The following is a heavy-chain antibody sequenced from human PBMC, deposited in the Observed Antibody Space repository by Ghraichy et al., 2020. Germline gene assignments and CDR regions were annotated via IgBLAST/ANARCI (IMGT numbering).Heavy chain of an antibody. D-gene: IGHD4-17*01. Sequence: GGSLRLSCAASGFTFSSYWMSWVRQAPGKGLEWVANIKQDGSEKYYVDSVKGRFTISRDNAKNSLYLQMNSLRAEDTAVYYCARVYGDYRPGYYYYGMDVWGQGTTVTVSS. J-gene: IGHJ6*02. V-gene: IGHV3-7*01. CDR2: IKQDGSEK. CDR3: ARVYGDYRPGYYYYGMDV. CDR1: GFTFSSYW.